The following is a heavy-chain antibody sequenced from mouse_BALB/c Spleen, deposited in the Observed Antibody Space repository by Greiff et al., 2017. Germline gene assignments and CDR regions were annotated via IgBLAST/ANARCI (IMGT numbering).Heavy chain of an antibody. V-gene: IGHV1-4*01. CDR3: ARGGSSYETDAMDY. CDR1: GYTFTSYT. Sequence: VKLMESGAELARPGASVKMSCKASGYTFTSYTMHWVKQRPGQGLEWIGYINPSSGYTNYNQKFKDKATLTADKSSSTAYMQLSSLTSEDSAVYYGARGGSSYETDAMDYWGQGTSVTVSS. J-gene: IGHJ4*01. CDR2: INPSSGYT. D-gene: IGHD1-1*01.